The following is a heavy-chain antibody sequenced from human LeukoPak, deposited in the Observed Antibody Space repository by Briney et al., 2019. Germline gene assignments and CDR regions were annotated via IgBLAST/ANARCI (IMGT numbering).Heavy chain of an antibody. CDR2: ISSSSSYI. CDR3: ARDMDSGSPYDY. Sequence: GGSLRLSCAASGFTFSSYSMNWVRQAPGKGLEWVSPISSSSSYIYYADSVKGRFTISRDNAKNSLYLQMNSLRAEDTAVYYCARDMDSGSPYDYWGQGTLVTVSS. CDR1: GFTFSSYS. D-gene: IGHD1-1*01. J-gene: IGHJ4*02. V-gene: IGHV3-21*01.